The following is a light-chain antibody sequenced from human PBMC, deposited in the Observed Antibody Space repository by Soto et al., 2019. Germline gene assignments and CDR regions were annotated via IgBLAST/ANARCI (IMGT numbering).Light chain of an antibody. CDR1: DIISNY. CDR2: AAS. Sequence: DIQMTQSPSSLSASVGDRVSITCQTSDIISNYLNWYQQKPGEAPRLLIYAASSLRSGVPSRFSGSGSGTDFALTITNLQPDDFATYFCQQGYTTPLTFGQGTKVEI. CDR3: QQGYTTPLT. J-gene: IGKJ2*01. V-gene: IGKV1-39*01.